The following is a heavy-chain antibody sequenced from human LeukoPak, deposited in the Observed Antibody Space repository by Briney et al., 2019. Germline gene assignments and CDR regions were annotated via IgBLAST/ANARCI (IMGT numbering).Heavy chain of an antibody. D-gene: IGHD3-22*01. CDR2: ISGSGGST. J-gene: IGHJ4*02. CDR3: AKRGVVIRVILVGFHKEAYYFDS. V-gene: IGHV3-23*01. CDR1: GITLSNYG. Sequence: GGSLRLSCAVSGITLSNYGMTWVRQAPGKGLEWVAGISGSGGSTNYTDSVKGRFTISRDNPKNTLYLQMNSLRAEDTAVYFCAKRGVVIRVILVGFHKEAYYFDSWGQGALVTVSS.